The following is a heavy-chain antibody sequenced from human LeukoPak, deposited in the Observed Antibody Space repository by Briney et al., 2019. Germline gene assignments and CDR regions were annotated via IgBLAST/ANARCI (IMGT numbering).Heavy chain of an antibody. Sequence: SETLSLTCTVSGGSISSSSYYWGWIRQPPGKGLEWIGSIYYSGSTYYNPSLKSRVTISVDTSKNQFSLKLSSVTAADTAVYYCARHDLWYGREFVVVPAASLFDYWGQGTLVTVSS. V-gene: IGHV4-39*01. CDR2: IYYSGST. CDR3: ARHDLWYGREFVVVPAASLFDY. CDR1: GGSISSSSYY. J-gene: IGHJ4*02. D-gene: IGHD2-2*01.